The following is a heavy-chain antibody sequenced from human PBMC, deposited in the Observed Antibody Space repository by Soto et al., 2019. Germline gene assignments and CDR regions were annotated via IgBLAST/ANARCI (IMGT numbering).Heavy chain of an antibody. Sequence: PGGYPRLSCAASGFSFSSYAMSWFRQAPGKGLEWVSAISGSGGSTYYADSVKGRFTISRDNSKNTLYLQMNSLRAEDTAVYYYAYCTVVTAECGNFDSWGQGTLVTVSS. V-gene: IGHV3-23*01. J-gene: IGHJ4*02. CDR1: GFSFSSYA. D-gene: IGHD2-15*01. CDR2: ISGSGGST. CDR3: AYCTVVTAECGNFDS.